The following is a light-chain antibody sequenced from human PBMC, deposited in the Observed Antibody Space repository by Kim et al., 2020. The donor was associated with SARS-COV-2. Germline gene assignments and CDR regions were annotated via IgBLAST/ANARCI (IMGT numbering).Light chain of an antibody. CDR2: DVI. CDR1: SNDIGTQNY. Sequence: QSALTQHASVSGSPGQSITISCTGTSNDIGTQNYVFWYQEHPGKAPKLIIYDVIHRPSGVSNRFSGSKSGNTASLTISGLQAEDEADYYCSSYTASRTVVFGGGTQLTVL. V-gene: IGLV2-14*03. CDR3: SSYTASRTVV. J-gene: IGLJ2*01.